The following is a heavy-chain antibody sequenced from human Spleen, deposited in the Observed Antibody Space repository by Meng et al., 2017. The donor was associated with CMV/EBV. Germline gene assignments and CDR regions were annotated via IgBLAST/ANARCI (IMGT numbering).Heavy chain of an antibody. J-gene: IGHJ4*02. CDR1: GGSISSSSSY. V-gene: IGHV4-39*07. Sequence: HLAQEASGHGLGKPSETPSLLCTVSGGSISSSSSYWGWNRQPPGKGLEWIGSIYYSGSTSYKPSLKSRVTISVDTSKNQFSLKLSSVTAADTAVYYCARALREVTTVTNYFDYWGQGTLVTVSS. D-gene: IGHD4-17*01. CDR2: IYYSGST. CDR3: ARALREVTTVTNYFDY.